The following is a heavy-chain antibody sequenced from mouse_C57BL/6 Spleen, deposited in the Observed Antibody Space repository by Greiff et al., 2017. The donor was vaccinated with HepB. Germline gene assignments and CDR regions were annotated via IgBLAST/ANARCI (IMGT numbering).Heavy chain of an antibody. V-gene: IGHV14-1*01. CDR2: IAPEDGDT. D-gene: IGHD3-3*01. Sequence: LMESGAELVRPGASVKLSCTASGFNIKDYYMHWVKQRTVQGLEWIGRIAPEDGDTEYAPKFQGKATMTADTSSNTAYLQLSRLTSEDTAVYYCTTGDSAMDYWGQGTSVTVSS. CDR3: TTGDSAMDY. CDR1: GFNIKDYY. J-gene: IGHJ4*01.